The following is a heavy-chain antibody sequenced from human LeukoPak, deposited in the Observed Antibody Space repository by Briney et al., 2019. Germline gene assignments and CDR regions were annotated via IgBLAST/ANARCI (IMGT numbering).Heavy chain of an antibody. J-gene: IGHJ3*02. CDR2: IIPIFGTA. V-gene: IGHV1-69*13. CDR1: GGTFSSYA. CDR3: ARGGITFGGVIPLGAFDI. Sequence: SVKVSCKASGGTFSSYAISWVRQAPGQGLEWMGGIIPIFGTANYAQKFQGRVTITADESTSTAYMELSSLRSEDTAVYYCARGGITFGGVIPLGAFDIWGQGTMVTVFS. D-gene: IGHD3-16*02.